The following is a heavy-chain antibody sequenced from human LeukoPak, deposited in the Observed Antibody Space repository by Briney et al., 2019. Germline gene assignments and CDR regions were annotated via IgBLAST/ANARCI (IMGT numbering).Heavy chain of an antibody. D-gene: IGHD1-26*01. CDR1: VDSINNYY. J-gene: IGHJ6*02. CDR2: VSYSGTP. Sequence: SQPLSLTCTVSVDSINNYYWSWIRQPPGKGREGFGYVSYSGTPDSNPSLKSRVTISLDTSRNQFSLQLSSVTAADTAVYYCARQKWDRLTYHYYGMDVWGQGTTVTVSS. V-gene: IGHV4-59*08. CDR3: ARQKWDRLTYHYYGMDV.